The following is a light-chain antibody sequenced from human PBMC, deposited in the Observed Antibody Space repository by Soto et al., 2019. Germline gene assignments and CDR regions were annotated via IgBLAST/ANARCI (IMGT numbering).Light chain of an antibody. CDR1: QSVSSSY. Sequence: EIVLTQSPGNLSLSPGERATLSCRASQSVSSSYLAWYQQKPGQAPRLLIYGASSRATGIPYRFSGSGSGTDFTLTISRLEPEDFAVYYCQQYVSSPGTFGQGTKVEIK. V-gene: IGKV3-20*01. CDR2: GAS. CDR3: QQYVSSPGT. J-gene: IGKJ1*01.